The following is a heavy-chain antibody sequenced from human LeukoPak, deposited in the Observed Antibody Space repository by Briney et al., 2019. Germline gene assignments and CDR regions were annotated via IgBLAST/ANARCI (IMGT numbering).Heavy chain of an antibody. V-gene: IGHV4-39*01. CDR3: ARLRIAVAVYYFDY. J-gene: IGHJ4*02. CDR2: IYYSGST. D-gene: IGHD6-19*01. Sequence: SETLSLTCTVSGGSISSSSYYWGWIRQPPGKGLEWIGSIYYSGSTYYNPSLKSRVTISVDTSKNQSSLKLSSVTAADTAVYYCARLRIAVAVYYFDYWGQGTLVTVSS. CDR1: GGSISSSSYY.